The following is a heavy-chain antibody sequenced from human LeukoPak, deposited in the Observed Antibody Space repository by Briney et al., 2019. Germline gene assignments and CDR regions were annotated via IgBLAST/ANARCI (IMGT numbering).Heavy chain of an antibody. CDR2: IRYGGSIK. D-gene: IGHD1-26*01. J-gene: IGHJ6*03. CDR3: ARDPYSGGYGDYYYYYMDL. V-gene: IGHV3-30*02. CDR1: GFTFSSYD. Sequence: GGSLRLSCAASGFTFSSYDMHWVRQAPGKGLEWVAFIRYGGSIKYYADSVKGRFTISRDNSKDTLYLQMNSLRAEDTAVYYCARDPYSGGYGDYYYYYMDLWGQGTTVTISS.